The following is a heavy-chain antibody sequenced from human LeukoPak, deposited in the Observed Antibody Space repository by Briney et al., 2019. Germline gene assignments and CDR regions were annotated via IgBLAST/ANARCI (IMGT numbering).Heavy chain of an antibody. CDR2: IIPIFGTA. J-gene: IGHJ4*02. CDR1: GGTFSSYA. D-gene: IGHD5-24*01. Sequence: SVKVSCKASGGTFSSYAISWVRQAPGQGLEWMGGIIPIFGTANYAQKFQGRVTITADESTSTAHMELSSLRSEDTAVYYCARGGGYNSPQFDYWGQGTLVTVSS. V-gene: IGHV1-69*13. CDR3: ARGGGYNSPQFDY.